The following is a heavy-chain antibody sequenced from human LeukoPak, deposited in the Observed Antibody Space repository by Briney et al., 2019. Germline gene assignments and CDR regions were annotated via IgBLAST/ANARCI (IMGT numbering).Heavy chain of an antibody. J-gene: IGHJ4*02. V-gene: IGHV3-53*01. CDR2: IYSDDST. Sequence: PGGSLRLSCAASGFSVRGNNMTWVRQAPGKGPEWVSIIYSDDSTYYADSVKGRFTISRDNSKNTLYLQMNSLRAEDTAVYYCAKANDYGDYPYYFDYWGQGTLVTVSS. CDR3: AKANDYGDYPYYFDY. CDR1: GFSVRGNN. D-gene: IGHD4-17*01.